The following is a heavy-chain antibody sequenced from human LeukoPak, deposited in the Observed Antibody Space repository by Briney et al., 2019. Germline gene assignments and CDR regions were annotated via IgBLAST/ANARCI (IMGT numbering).Heavy chain of an antibody. J-gene: IGHJ4*02. CDR1: GGSISSYY. Sequence: PSETLSLTCTVSGGSISSYYWSWIRQPAGKGLEWIGCIYTSGSTNYNPSLKSRVTMSVDTSKNQFSLKLSSVTAADTAVYYCARDRYYYDSSGYYVFDYWGQGTLVTVSS. CDR2: IYTSGST. D-gene: IGHD3-22*01. V-gene: IGHV4-4*07. CDR3: ARDRYYYDSSGYYVFDY.